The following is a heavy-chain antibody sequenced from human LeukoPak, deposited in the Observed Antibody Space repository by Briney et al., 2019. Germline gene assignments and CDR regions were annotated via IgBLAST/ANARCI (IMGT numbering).Heavy chain of an antibody. Sequence: GVSVKVSCKASGGTFSSYAISWVRQAPGQGLEWMGGIIPIFGTANYAQKFQGRVTITADESTSTAYMELSSLRSEDTAVYYCARDPVYYYGSGSYSTRPHYYGMDVWGQGTTVTVSS. V-gene: IGHV1-69*13. J-gene: IGHJ6*02. CDR1: GGTFSSYA. CDR2: IIPIFGTA. CDR3: ARDPVYYYGSGSYSTRPHYYGMDV. D-gene: IGHD3-10*01.